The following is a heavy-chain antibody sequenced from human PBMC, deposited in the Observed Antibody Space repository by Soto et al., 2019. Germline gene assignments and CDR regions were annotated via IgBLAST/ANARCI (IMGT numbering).Heavy chain of an antibody. J-gene: IGHJ6*02. V-gene: IGHV1-18*01. CDR2: ISGYNGNT. CDR3: SRFIMVGGWFDPNYYHGMDV. D-gene: IGHD6-19*01. CDR1: GYTFSNYG. Sequence: ASVKVSCKTSGYTFSNYGINWVRQAPGQGLEWMGWISGYNGNTNYAQTVQGRVTMTTDTSMGTVYMELRSLKSDDTAICYCSRFIMVGGWFDPNYYHGMDVWGQGTTVTVSS.